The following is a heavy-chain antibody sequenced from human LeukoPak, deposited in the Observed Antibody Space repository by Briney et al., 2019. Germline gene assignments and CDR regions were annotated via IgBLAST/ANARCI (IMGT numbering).Heavy chain of an antibody. J-gene: IGHJ6*03. CDR2: MNPNSGNT. CDR3: ARDLESPGELKYYYYMDV. V-gene: IGHV1-2*02. Sequence: ASVKVSCKASGYTFTSYDINWVRQATGQGLEWMGWMNPNSGNTNSAQKFQGRVTMTRDTSISTAYMELSRLTSDDSAVYYCARDLESPGELKYYYYMDVWGNGTTVTVSS. D-gene: IGHD1-26*01. CDR1: GYTFTSYD.